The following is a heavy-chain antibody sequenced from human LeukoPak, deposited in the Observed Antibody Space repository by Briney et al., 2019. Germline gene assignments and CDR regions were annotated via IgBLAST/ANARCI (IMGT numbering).Heavy chain of an antibody. V-gene: IGHV4-34*01. Sequence: PSETLSLTCAVYGGSFSGYYWSWIRQPPGKGLEWIGEINHSGSTNYNPSLKSRVTISVDTSKNQFSLKLSSVTAADTAVYYCASMGIVATAFDYWGQGTLVTVSS. J-gene: IGHJ4*02. CDR2: INHSGST. CDR1: GGSFSGYY. D-gene: IGHD5-12*01. CDR3: ASMGIVATAFDY.